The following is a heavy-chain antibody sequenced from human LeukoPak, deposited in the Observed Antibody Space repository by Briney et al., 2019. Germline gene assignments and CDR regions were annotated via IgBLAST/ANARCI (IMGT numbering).Heavy chain of an antibody. CDR2: IDHSGST. Sequence: SETLSLTCAVYGGSFSGYYWTWIRQSPGKGLEWIGEIDHSGSTNFNPSLKSRVTISVDTSKNQFSLKLSSVTAADTAVYYCARGVAVAGTSVDYWGQGTLVTVSS. V-gene: IGHV4-34*01. CDR3: ARGVAVAGTSVDY. D-gene: IGHD6-19*01. J-gene: IGHJ4*02. CDR1: GGSFSGYY.